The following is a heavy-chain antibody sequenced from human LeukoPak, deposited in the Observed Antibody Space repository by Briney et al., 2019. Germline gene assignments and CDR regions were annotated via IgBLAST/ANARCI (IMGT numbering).Heavy chain of an antibody. V-gene: IGHV4-34*01. Sequence: SETLSLTCAVYGGSFSGYYWSLIRQPPGKGLEWIGEINHSGSTNYNPSLKSRVTISVDTSKNQFSLKLSSVTAADTAVYYCARGLRSSDAVDLGDAFDIWGQGTMVTVSS. D-gene: IGHD4-23*01. CDR3: ARGLRSSDAVDLGDAFDI. CDR2: INHSGST. CDR1: GGSFSGYY. J-gene: IGHJ3*02.